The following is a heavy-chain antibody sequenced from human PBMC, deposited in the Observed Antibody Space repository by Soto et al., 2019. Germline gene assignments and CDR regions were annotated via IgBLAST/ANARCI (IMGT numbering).Heavy chain of an antibody. Sequence: WGSLRLSCEASGFTFSGYWMSWVRQAPGEGLGWVADIKHDGSVQYYVDSVKGRFTISRDNAKKLLYLQMNGLRAEDTALYYCARATYSNAWYRFDLWGQGTLVTVSS. CDR2: IKHDGSVQ. CDR1: GFTFSGYW. CDR3: ARATYSNAWYRFDL. D-gene: IGHD4-4*01. V-gene: IGHV3-7*03. J-gene: IGHJ4*02.